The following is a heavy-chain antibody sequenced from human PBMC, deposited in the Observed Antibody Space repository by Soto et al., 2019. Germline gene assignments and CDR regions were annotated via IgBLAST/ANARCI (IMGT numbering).Heavy chain of an antibody. CDR3: ASDGSSGWHFDS. Sequence: GGSLRLSCEASGFTFSSYWMSWVRQAPGKGLEWVANVRQDGSQKYLVDSVKGRFTISRDNAKNSMYLQMNSLRAEETAVYYRASDGSSGWHFDSWGQGTLVTVSS. V-gene: IGHV3-7*01. D-gene: IGHD6-19*01. CDR2: VRQDGSQK. CDR1: GFTFSSYW. J-gene: IGHJ4*02.